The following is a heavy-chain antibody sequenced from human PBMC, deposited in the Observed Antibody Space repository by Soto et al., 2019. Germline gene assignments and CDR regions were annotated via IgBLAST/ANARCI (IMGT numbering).Heavy chain of an antibody. J-gene: IGHJ3*02. Sequence: SGPTLVNPTQTLTLTCTFSGFALTTRGMCVSWIRQPPGKALEWLARIDWDDDKFYSTSLKTRLSISKDTSKNQVVLTLTNMDPVDTGTYYCARIHPAYNDYETVFDIWGQGTKVTVS. D-gene: IGHD4-17*01. CDR3: ARIHPAYNDYETVFDI. CDR1: GFALTTRGMC. V-gene: IGHV2-70*17. CDR2: IDWDDDK.